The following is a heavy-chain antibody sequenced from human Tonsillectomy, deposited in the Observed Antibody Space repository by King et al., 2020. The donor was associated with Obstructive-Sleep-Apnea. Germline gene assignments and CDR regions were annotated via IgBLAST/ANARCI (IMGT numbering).Heavy chain of an antibody. Sequence: QLQESGPRVVRPSQTLTLTCRVSGASIRSRGDSWTWIRQPPGQALEWSANIHYTGTPSYHPALDGRATNSMDTSKNQISLTLQSLTAADTAVYYCARDPGHYCDFWGQGTLVTVTS. D-gene: IGHD3-10*01. J-gene: IGHJ4*02. CDR2: IHYTGTP. CDR1: GASIRSRGDS. V-gene: IGHV4-30-4*07. CDR3: ARDPGHYCDF.